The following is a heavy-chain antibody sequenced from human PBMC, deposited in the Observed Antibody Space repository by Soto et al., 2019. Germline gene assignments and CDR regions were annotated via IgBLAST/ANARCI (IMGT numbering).Heavy chain of an antibody. CDR1: GYTLTELS. J-gene: IGHJ4*02. CDR3: ATLPDTAMVTVEFDY. Sequence: ASVKVSCKVSGYTLTELSMHWVRQAPGKGLEWMGGFDPEDGETIYAQKFQGRVTMTEDTSTDTAYMELSSLRSEETAVYYCATLPDTAMVTVEFDYWGQGTLVTVSS. D-gene: IGHD5-18*01. V-gene: IGHV1-24*01. CDR2: FDPEDGET.